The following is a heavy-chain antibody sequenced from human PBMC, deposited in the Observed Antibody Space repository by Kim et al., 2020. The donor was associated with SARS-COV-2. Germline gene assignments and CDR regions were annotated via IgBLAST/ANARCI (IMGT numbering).Heavy chain of an antibody. D-gene: IGHD3-10*01. Sequence: PSLQSRVTISVDTSKNQFSLKLSSVTAADTAVYYCAAYYYGSGSPYYFDYWGQGTLVTVSS. V-gene: IGHV4-34*01. CDR3: AAYYYGSGSPYYFDY. J-gene: IGHJ4*02.